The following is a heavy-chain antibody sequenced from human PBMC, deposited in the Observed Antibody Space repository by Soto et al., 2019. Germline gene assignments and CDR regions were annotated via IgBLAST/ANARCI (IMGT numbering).Heavy chain of an antibody. CDR2: IYYSGST. D-gene: IGHD2-21*02. CDR1: GGSISSSSYY. J-gene: IGHJ5*02. V-gene: IGHV4-39*01. Sequence: SETLSLTYTVSGGSISSSSYYWGWIRQPPGKGLEWIGSIYYSGSTYYNPSLKSRVTISVDTSKNQFSLKLSSVTAADTAVYYCARLFWGDSGLNNWFDPWGQGTLVTVSS. CDR3: ARLFWGDSGLNNWFDP.